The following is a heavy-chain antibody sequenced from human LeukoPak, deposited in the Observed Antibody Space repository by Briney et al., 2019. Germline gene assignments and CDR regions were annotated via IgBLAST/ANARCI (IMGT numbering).Heavy chain of an antibody. V-gene: IGHV5-51*01. CDR1: GYSFTSYW. CDR3: ATLAAMVTDAFDI. Sequence: GESLKISCKGSGYSFTSYWIVWVRQMPGKGLEWMGIIYPGDSDTRYSPSFQGQVTISADKSISTAYLQWSSLKASDTAMYYCATLAAMVTDAFDIWGQGTMVTVSS. CDR2: IYPGDSDT. D-gene: IGHD5-18*01. J-gene: IGHJ3*02.